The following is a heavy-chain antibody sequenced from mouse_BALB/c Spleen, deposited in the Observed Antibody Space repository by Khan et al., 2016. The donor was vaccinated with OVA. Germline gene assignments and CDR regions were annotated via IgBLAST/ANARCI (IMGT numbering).Heavy chain of an antibody. V-gene: IGHV3-2*02. Sequence: EVKLLESGPGLVKPSQSLSLTCTVTGYSITTDYAWNWIRQFPGNKLEWMGFISYSGNTKYNPSLKSRISITRETSKNQFFLQLKSVTTEDTARYYCARVYGGDFDYWGQGTTLTVSS. CDR3: ARVYGGDFDY. CDR1: GYSITTDYA. J-gene: IGHJ2*01. D-gene: IGHD2-10*02. CDR2: ISYSGNT.